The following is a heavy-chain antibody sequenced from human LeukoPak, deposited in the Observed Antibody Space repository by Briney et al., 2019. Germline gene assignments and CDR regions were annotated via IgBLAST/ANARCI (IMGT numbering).Heavy chain of an antibody. V-gene: IGHV4-39*01. CDR1: GGSISSSSYY. J-gene: IGHJ6*03. D-gene: IGHD2-21*01. Sequence: KTSETLSLTCTVSGGSISSSSYYWGWIRQPPGQGLEWIGSIYYNGSTYYNPSLKSRVTISVDTSKNQFSLKLSSVTAADTAVYYCARPQVYSSPWVCGGFPGYYYMDVWGKGTTVTVSS. CDR3: ARPQVYSSPWVCGGFPGYYYMDV. CDR2: IYYNGST.